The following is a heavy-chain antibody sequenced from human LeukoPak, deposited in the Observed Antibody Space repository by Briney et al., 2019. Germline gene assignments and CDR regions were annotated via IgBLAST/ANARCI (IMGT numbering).Heavy chain of an antibody. Sequence: ASVKVSCTASGYTFSGYYMHWVRQAPGQGLEWMGWINPNSGGTNYAQKFQGRYTMTRDTSISTGYMELSRLRSDDTAVYYCARESVGIDYWGQGALVTVSS. D-gene: IGHD2-2*01. V-gene: IGHV1-2*02. CDR2: INPNSGGT. J-gene: IGHJ4*02. CDR1: GYTFSGYY. CDR3: ARESVGIDY.